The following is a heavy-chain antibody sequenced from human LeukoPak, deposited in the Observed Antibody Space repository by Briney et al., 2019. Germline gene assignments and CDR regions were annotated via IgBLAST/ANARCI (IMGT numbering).Heavy chain of an antibody. CDR2: ISGYNGNT. Sequence: GASVKDSCKASGYTFTSNGISWVRQAPGQGLEWVGWISGYNGNTNYAQKFQGRVTMTTDTSTSTAYMELRSLRSDDTAVYYCARDSLTILGVAPVHWGQGTLVTVSS. J-gene: IGHJ4*02. V-gene: IGHV1-18*01. CDR3: ARDSLTILGVAPVH. CDR1: GYTFTSNG. D-gene: IGHD3-3*01.